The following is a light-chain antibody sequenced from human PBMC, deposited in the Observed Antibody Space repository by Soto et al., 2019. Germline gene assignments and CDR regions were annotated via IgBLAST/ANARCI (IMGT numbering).Light chain of an antibody. J-gene: IGKJ4*01. Sequence: DLQMTPSQSSLSASVVYRVTITFPASQSINIYLNWYQQKAGEAPKLLIFAASTLQSGVPSRFSGDGVGTHFTLTITSLQPEDFATYYCQHSYNKFPLPFGGGTRWIS. CDR2: AAS. V-gene: IGKV1-39*01. CDR3: QHSYNKFPLP. CDR1: QSINIY.